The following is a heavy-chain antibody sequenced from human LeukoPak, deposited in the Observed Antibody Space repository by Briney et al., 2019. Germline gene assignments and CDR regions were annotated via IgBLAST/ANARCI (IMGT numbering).Heavy chain of an antibody. CDR2: IYHTGST. CDR1: GGSISSGHW. J-gene: IGHJ6*02. V-gene: IGHV4-4*02. CDR3: ARGLSNYYYYGMDV. Sequence: SETLSLTCAVSGGSISSGHWWSWVRQSPGKGLEWIGEIYHTGSTNYNPSLKSRVTISVDTSKNQFSLKLSSVTAADTAVYYCARGLSNYYYYGMDVWGQGTTVTVSS.